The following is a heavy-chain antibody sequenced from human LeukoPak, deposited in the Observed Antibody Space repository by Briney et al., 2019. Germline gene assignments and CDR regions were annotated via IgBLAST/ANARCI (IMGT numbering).Heavy chain of an antibody. V-gene: IGHV1-46*01. D-gene: IGHD3-10*01. CDR1: GYTFTSYY. CDR2: INPSGGST. J-gene: IGHJ4*02. Sequence: ASVKVSCKASGYTFTSYYMHWVRQAPGQGLEWMGIINPSGGSTSYAQKFQGRVTMTRDTSTSTVYMELSSLRSEDTAVYYCARVPKNHYGSGSYYNGQHGIHYDYWGQGTLVTASS. CDR3: ARVPKNHYGSGSYYNGQHGIHYDY.